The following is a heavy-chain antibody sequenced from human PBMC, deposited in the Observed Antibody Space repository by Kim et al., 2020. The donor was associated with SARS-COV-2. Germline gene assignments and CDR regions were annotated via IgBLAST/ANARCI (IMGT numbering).Heavy chain of an antibody. D-gene: IGHD6-13*01. Sequence: DSGKCRFTIARDNSKNTLYLQMNSLRSEDTAVYDCAREGDPGYSSSCPDYWGQGTLVTVSS. V-gene: IGHV3-30*01. CDR3: AREGDPGYSSSCPDY. J-gene: IGHJ4*02.